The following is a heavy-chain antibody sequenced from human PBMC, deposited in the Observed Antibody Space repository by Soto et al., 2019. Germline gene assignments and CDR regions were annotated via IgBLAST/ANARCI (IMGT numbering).Heavy chain of an antibody. Sequence: EVQLLESGGGLVQPGGSLRLSWVASGLSFRKYAINWVRQAPGKGLGGVSGISGSGGSGRGFYADPVKGRFTISRDNSKNTLYLEMNSLRAEDTAVYYCAKDLDDYSSAIDFWGQGTLVTVSS. CDR3: AKDLDDYSSAIDF. CDR1: GLSFRKYA. D-gene: IGHD4-4*01. CDR2: ISGSGGSGRG. J-gene: IGHJ4*02. V-gene: IGHV3-23*01.